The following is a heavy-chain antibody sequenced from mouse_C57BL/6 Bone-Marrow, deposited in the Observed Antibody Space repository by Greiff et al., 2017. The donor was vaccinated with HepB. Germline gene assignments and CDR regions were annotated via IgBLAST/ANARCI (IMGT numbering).Heavy chain of an antibody. J-gene: IGHJ2*01. CDR2: IDPEDGET. V-gene: IGHV14-2*01. CDR3: AREVQKATGYFDY. CDR1: GFNIKDYY. Sequence: EVMLVESGAELVKPGASVKLSCTASGFNIKDYYMHWVKQRTEQGLAWIGRIDPEDGETKYAPKFQGKATITADTSSNTAYLQLSSLTSEDTAVYYCAREVQKATGYFDYWGQGTTLTVSS. D-gene: IGHD3-2*02.